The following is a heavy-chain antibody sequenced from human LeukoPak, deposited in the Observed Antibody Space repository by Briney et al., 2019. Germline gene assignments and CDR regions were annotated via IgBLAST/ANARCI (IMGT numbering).Heavy chain of an antibody. Sequence: GASGRLSCTASGSTVTSYGINWMRQDPGQGREWMGWISAYNGNTNYAQKLQGRVTMTTDTSTSTAYMELRSLRSDDTAVYYCARLRGYSGYDRYYYMDVLGKGTTVTVSS. D-gene: IGHD5-12*01. CDR2: ISAYNGNT. CDR3: ARLRGYSGYDRYYYMDV. V-gene: IGHV1-18*01. J-gene: IGHJ6*03. CDR1: GSTVTSYG.